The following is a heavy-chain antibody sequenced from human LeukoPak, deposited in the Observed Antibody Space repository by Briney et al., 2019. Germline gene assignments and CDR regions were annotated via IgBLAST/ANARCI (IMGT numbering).Heavy chain of an antibody. D-gene: IGHD3-16*01. Sequence: SVKASCKASGGTFSSYAISWVRQAPGQGLEWMGGIIPIFGTANYAQKFQGRVTITTDESTSTAYMELSSLRSEDTAVYYCAAQMRRLLGGRDYWGQGTLVTVSS. J-gene: IGHJ4*02. CDR2: IIPIFGTA. V-gene: IGHV1-69*05. CDR3: AAQMRRLLGGRDY. CDR1: GGTFSSYA.